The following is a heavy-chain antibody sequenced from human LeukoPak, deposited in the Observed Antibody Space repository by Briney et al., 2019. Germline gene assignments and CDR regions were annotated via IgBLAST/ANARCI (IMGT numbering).Heavy chain of an antibody. D-gene: IGHD3-22*01. CDR1: GYTFTSYG. CDR2: ISAYNGNT. J-gene: IGHJ4*02. CDR3: ASYDSSGYYYF. V-gene: IGHV1-18*01. Sequence: ASVKVSCKASGYTFTSYGISWVRQAPGQGFEWMGWISAYNGNTNYAQKVQGRVTMTTDTSTSTAYMELRSLRSDDTAVYYCASYDSSGYYYFWGQGTLVTVSS.